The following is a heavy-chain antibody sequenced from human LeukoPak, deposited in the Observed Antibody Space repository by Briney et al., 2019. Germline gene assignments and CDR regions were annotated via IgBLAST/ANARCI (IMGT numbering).Heavy chain of an antibody. CDR3: ARDISDSPTNWFDP. J-gene: IGHJ5*02. CDR2: IYYSGST. V-gene: IGHV4-31*03. CDR1: GGSISSGGYY. Sequence: SETLSLTCTVSGGSISSGGYYWSWIRQHPGKGLEWIGYIYYSGSTYYNPSLKSRVTISVDTPKNQFSLKLSSVTAADTAVYYCARDISDSPTNWFDPWGQGTLVTVSS. D-gene: IGHD2-15*01.